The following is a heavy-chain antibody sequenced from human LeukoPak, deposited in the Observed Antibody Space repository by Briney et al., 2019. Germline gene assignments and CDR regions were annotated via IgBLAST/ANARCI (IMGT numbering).Heavy chain of an antibody. CDR3: AIIIAAAGSRAFDY. D-gene: IGHD6-13*01. CDR2: ISGSGGST. V-gene: IGHV3-23*01. CDR1: GFTFSSYA. Sequence: GGSLRLSCAASGFTFSSYAMSWVRQAPGKGLEWASAISGSGGSTYYADSVKGRFTISRDNSKNTLYLQMNSLRAEDTAVYYCAIIIAAAGSRAFDYWGQGTLVTVSS. J-gene: IGHJ4*02.